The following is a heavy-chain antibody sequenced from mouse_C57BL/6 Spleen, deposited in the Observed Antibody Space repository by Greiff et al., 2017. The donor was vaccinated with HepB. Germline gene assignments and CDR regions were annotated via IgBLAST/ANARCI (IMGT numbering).Heavy chain of an antibody. CDR2: IRNKANGYTT. CDR3: ARQGGYFDY. V-gene: IGHV7-3*01. J-gene: IGHJ2*01. Sequence: EVKLVESGGGLVQPGGSLSLSCAASGFTFTDYYMSWVRQPPGKALEWLGFIRNKANGYTTEYSASVKGRFTISRDNSQSILYLQMNALRAEDSATYYCARQGGYFDYWGQGTTLTVSS. CDR1: GFTFTDYY.